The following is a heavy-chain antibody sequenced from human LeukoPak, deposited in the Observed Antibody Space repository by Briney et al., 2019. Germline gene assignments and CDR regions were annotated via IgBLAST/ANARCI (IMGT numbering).Heavy chain of an antibody. CDR2: IYYTGTT. CDR3: ARLGDLDY. J-gene: IGHJ4*02. CDR1: GGSISSSTYY. Sequence: KPSETLSLTCTVSGGSISSSTYYWGWIRQPPGKGLEWIGSIYYTGTTYYNPSLKSRVTISVDTSKNQFSLKLSSVTAADTAVYYCARLGDLDYWGQGTLVTVSS. V-gene: IGHV4-39*01. D-gene: IGHD3-10*01.